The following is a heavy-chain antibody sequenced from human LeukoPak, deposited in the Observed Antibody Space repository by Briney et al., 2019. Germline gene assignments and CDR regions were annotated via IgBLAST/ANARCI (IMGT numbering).Heavy chain of an antibody. CDR1: GASISSYY. CDR3: AREYDPSARYFDY. Sequence: SETLSLTCTVSGASISSYYWSWLRHPAGKGLEWLGRIQTSGSTNYNASLESRLAMSIDTSKNQFSLKLNSVTAADTAVYYCAREYDPSARYFDYWGQGTLVTVSS. V-gene: IGHV4-4*07. D-gene: IGHD3-3*01. J-gene: IGHJ4*02. CDR2: IQTSGST.